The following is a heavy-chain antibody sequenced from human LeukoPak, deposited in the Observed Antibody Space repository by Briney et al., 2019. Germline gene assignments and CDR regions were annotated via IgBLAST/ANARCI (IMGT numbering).Heavy chain of an antibody. J-gene: IGHJ5*02. V-gene: IGHV3-23*01. CDR3: AKYVVDRRRWFDP. D-gene: IGHD5-12*01. Sequence: PGGSLRLSCAASGFTFSGYAMTWVRQAPGKGLEGVSAVGSGGFTTNYADSVEGRFTISRDNSKNMLYLQMNSLRVEDTAVYYCAKYVVDRRRWFDPWGQGTLVIVSS. CDR2: VGSGGFTT. CDR1: GFTFSGYA.